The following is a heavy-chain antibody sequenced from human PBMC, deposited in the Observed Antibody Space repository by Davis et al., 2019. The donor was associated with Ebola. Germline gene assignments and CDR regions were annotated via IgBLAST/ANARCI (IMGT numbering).Heavy chain of an antibody. Sequence: GESLKISCAASGFTFSGHWMTWVRQAPGKGLEWVANINQDGSEKNNVDSVKGRFTISRDNAKSSLYVYMNSLRGDDTAVYYCARHHYMRIDYWGQGSVVTVSS. CDR3: ARHHYMRIDY. CDR2: INQDGSEK. V-gene: IGHV3-7*03. CDR1: GFTFSGHW. J-gene: IGHJ4*02. D-gene: IGHD4-11*01.